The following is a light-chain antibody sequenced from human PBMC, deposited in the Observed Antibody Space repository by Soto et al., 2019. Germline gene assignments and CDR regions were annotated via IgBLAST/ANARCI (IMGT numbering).Light chain of an antibody. CDR3: QQYKSFSRT. CDR1: QSINNW. CDR2: GAS. J-gene: IGKJ1*01. V-gene: IGKV1-5*03. Sequence: DIQMTQSPSTLSASVGDRVTITCRASQSINNWLAWYQQKPGKAPKLLIYGASILENGVPSRFSGSGSGTEFTLTITSLQPDDFASYYCQQYKSFSRTFGQGTKVDI.